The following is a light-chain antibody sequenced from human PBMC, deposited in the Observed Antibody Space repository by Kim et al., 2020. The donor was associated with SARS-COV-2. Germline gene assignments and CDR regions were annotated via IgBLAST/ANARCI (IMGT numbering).Light chain of an antibody. Sequence: ASVGDRVTRTGRASKGISKDLAWYQQKPGKAPKRLIFAATALQSGGPTRFSGSGSGTDFTLTISSLQTEDVATYYCQKYNGAPWTFGQGTKVDIK. V-gene: IGKV1-27*01. CDR1: KGISKD. CDR2: AAT. CDR3: QKYNGAPWT. J-gene: IGKJ1*01.